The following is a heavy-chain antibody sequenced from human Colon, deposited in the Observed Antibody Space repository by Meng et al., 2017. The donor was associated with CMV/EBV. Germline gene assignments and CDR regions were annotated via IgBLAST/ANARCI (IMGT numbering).Heavy chain of an antibody. CDR2: IVPAFAIL. D-gene: IGHD2/OR15-2a*01. V-gene: IGHV1-69*05. CDR3: ARIVLSGKGSFDN. Sequence: SVKVSCKTSGGTFSDYAFNWVRQTPGQGLEWIGGIVPAFAILRYAQKFQGRVSITTDESASSVDLELSSLRSDDTAVYYCARIVLSGKGSFDNWGQGTLVTVSS. CDR1: GGTFSDYA. J-gene: IGHJ4*02.